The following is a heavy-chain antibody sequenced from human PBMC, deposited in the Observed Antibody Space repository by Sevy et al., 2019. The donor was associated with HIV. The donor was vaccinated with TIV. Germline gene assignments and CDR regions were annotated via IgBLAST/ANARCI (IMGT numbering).Heavy chain of an antibody. CDR3: ARDWAPGYYYDAIGVKRDYYFDY. Sequence: ASVKVSCKASDYTFSTQGFNWVRQAPGQGLEWMGWISAYNGNTKYAQKFQGRVTMTTDTSTSTAYMELRSLTSDDTAVYYCARDWAPGYYYDAIGVKRDYYFDYWGQGPLVTVSS. CDR2: ISAYNGNT. D-gene: IGHD3-22*01. CDR1: DYTFSTQG. V-gene: IGHV1-18*01. J-gene: IGHJ4*02.